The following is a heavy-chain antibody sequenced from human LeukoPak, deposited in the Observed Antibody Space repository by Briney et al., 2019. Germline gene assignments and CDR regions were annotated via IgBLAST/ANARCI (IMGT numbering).Heavy chain of an antibody. D-gene: IGHD3-3*01. CDR2: ISGSGGST. Sequence: GGSLRLSCAASGFTFSSYAMSWVRQAPGKGLEWVSAISGSGGSTYYADSVKGRFTISRDNAKNSLYLQMNSLRAEDTAVYYCARGSEWSSGVSDYWGQGTLVAVSS. J-gene: IGHJ4*02. CDR3: ARGSEWSSGVSDY. V-gene: IGHV3-23*01. CDR1: GFTFSSYA.